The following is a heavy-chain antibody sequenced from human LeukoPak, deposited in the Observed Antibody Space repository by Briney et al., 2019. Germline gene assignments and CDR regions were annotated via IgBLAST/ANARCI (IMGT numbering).Heavy chain of an antibody. CDR3: ARDRPVTTGGGFDY. Sequence: SVKVSCKASGGTFSSYAISWVRQARGQGLEWMGRIIPIFGTANYAQKLQGRVTITADKSTSTAYMELSSLRSEDTAVYYCARDRPVTTGGGFDYWGQGTLVTVSS. J-gene: IGHJ4*02. CDR2: IIPIFGTA. D-gene: IGHD4-17*01. V-gene: IGHV1-69*06. CDR1: GGTFSSYA.